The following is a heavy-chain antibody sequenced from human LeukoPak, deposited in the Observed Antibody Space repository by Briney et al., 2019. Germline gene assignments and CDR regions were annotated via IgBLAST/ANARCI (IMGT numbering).Heavy chain of an antibody. V-gene: IGHV4-59*01. CDR1: GGSISSYY. CDR3: ARELGYGDYIEEDAFDI. J-gene: IGHJ3*02. Sequence: SETLSLTCTVSGGSISSYYWSWIRQPPGKGLEWIGYIYYSGSTNYNPSLKSRVTISVDTSKNQFSLKLSSVTAADTAVYYCARELGYGDYIEEDAFDIWGQGTMVTVSS. CDR2: IYYSGST. D-gene: IGHD4-17*01.